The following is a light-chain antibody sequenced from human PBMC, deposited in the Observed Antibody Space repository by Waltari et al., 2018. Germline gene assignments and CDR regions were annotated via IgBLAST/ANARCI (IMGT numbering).Light chain of an antibody. V-gene: IGLV2-8*01. J-gene: IGLJ3*02. CDR2: EVS. CDR1: SSAVGGYNY. Sequence: QSALTQPPSASGSPGQSVTIPCTGTSSAVGGYNYVSWYQQHPGQAPKVMIYEVSKRPSGVPDRFSGSKSGNTASLTVSGVQAEDEADYYCSSYGGSNNLVFGGGTKLTVL. CDR3: SSYGGSNNLV.